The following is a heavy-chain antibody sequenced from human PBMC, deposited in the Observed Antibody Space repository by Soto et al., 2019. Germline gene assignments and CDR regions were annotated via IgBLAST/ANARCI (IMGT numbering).Heavy chain of an antibody. J-gene: IGHJ6*02. D-gene: IGHD3-22*01. V-gene: IGHV4-4*07. CDR3: AREGGYFDSSGSGVYHYYGVDV. CDR2: IYFSGST. CDR1: GGSISPYF. Sequence: SETLSLTCTVSGGSISPYFWSWIRQPAGKGLEWIGRIYFSGSTHYEPSFKSRVTMSVDTSKKQFTLKMRFMTTADTAVYYCAREGGYFDSSGSGVYHYYGVDVWGQGTTVTVSS.